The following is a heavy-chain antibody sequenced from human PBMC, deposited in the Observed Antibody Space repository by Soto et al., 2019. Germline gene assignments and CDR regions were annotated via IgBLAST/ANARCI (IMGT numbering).Heavy chain of an antibody. D-gene: IGHD1-26*01. CDR1: GFTFNGYW. J-gene: IGHJ4*02. Sequence: GGSLRLSCAASGFTFNGYWMSWVRQAPGKRLGWVANIKEDGSEKYYVDSVRGRFTISRDNAKNSLFLQMDSLRDGDTAVYYCARWGERTSGFDYWGRGTLVTVSS. CDR2: IKEDGSEK. CDR3: ARWGERTSGFDY. V-gene: IGHV3-7*05.